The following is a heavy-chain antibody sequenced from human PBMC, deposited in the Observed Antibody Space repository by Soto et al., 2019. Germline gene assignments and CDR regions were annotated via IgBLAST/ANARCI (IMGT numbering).Heavy chain of an antibody. V-gene: IGHV3-33*01. CDR3: ARELGYCSGGSCPQGVDY. CDR1: GFTFSSYG. Sequence: GGSLRLSCAASGFTFSSYGMHWVRQAPGKGLEWVAVIWYDGSNKYYADSVKGRFTISRDNSKNTLYLQMNSLRAEDTAVYYCARELGYCSGGSCPQGVDYWGQGTLVTVSS. CDR2: IWYDGSNK. D-gene: IGHD2-15*01. J-gene: IGHJ4*02.